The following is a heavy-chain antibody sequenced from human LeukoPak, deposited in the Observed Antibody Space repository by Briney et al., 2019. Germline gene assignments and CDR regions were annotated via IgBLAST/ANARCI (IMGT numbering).Heavy chain of an antibody. CDR3: ARGEVGGYYYYYMDV. CDR1: GYTFTSYG. J-gene: IGHJ6*03. D-gene: IGHD1-26*01. Sequence: SVKVSCKASGYTFTSYGISWVRQAPGQGLEWMGGIIPIFGTANYAQKFQGRVTITADESTSTAYMELSSLRSEDTAVYYCARGEVGGYYYYYMDVWGKGTTVTISS. CDR2: IIPIFGTA. V-gene: IGHV1-69*13.